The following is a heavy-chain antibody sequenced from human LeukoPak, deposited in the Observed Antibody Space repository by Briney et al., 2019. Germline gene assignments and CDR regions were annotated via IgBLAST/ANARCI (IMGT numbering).Heavy chain of an antibody. Sequence: SETLSLTCSVSDGSISSGGYYWSWIRQPPGKGLEWIGYIYYSGSTNYNPSLKSRVTISVDTSKNQFSLKLTSVTAADTAVYYCARRVPEYYDFWSGYFYYFDYWGQGTLVTVSS. CDR1: DGSISSGGYY. J-gene: IGHJ4*02. CDR3: ARRVPEYYDFWSGYFYYFDY. V-gene: IGHV4-61*08. D-gene: IGHD3-3*01. CDR2: IYYSGST.